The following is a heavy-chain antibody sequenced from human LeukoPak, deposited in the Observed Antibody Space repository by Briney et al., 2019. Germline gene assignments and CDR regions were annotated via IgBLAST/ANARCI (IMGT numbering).Heavy chain of an antibody. Sequence: PSETLSLTCTVSGGSISSYYWNWIRQPPGKGLEWIGYIYYSGSTDYNPSLKSRVTISVDTSKNQFSLKLSSVTAADTAVYYCARTPMEKYGDYEYAFDIWGQGTMVTVSS. V-gene: IGHV4-59*08. CDR2: IYYSGST. D-gene: IGHD4-17*01. CDR1: GGSISSYY. CDR3: ARTPMEKYGDYEYAFDI. J-gene: IGHJ3*02.